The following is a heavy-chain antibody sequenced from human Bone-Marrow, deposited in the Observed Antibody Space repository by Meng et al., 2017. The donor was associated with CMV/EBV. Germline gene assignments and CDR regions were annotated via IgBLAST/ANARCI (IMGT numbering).Heavy chain of an antibody. J-gene: IGHJ5*02. CDR1: SYC. D-gene: IGHD3-16*02. V-gene: IGHV3-7*01. CDR2: IKQDGSEK. CDR3: ARDQKYDYVWGSYRELNWFDP. Sequence: SYCMSWVRQAPGKGLEWVANIKQDGSEKYYVDSVKGRFTISRDNAKNSLYLQMNSLRAEDTAVYYCARDQKYDYVWGSYRELNWFDPWGQGTLVTVSS.